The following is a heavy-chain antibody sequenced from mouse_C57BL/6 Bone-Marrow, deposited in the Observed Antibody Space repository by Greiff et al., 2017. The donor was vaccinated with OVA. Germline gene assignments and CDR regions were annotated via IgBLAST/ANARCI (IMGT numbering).Heavy chain of an antibody. J-gene: IGHJ3*01. CDR1: GYTFTSYW. CDR2: IHPNSGST. Sequence: QVQLQQPGAELVKPGASVKLSCKASGYTFTSYWMHWVKQRPGQGLEWIGMIHPNSGSTNYNEKLKSKATLTVDKYYCTAYMQLSNLTSEDSAVYCCAREGYDDEEANGGQGTLVTVSA. CDR3: AREGYDDEEAN. V-gene: IGHV1-64*01. D-gene: IGHD2-4*01.